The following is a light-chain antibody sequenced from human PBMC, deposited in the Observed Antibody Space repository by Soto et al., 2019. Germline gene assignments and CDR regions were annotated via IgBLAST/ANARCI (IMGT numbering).Light chain of an antibody. CDR2: SNN. Sequence: QSVLTQPPSASGTPGQRVTISCSGSSSNIGSNTVNWYQQLPGTAPKLLIYSNNQRPSGVTDRFSGSKSGTSASLAISGLQSGDEADYYCAAWDDSLNGPDVVFGGGTKLTVL. CDR1: SSNIGSNT. CDR3: AAWDDSLNGPDVV. V-gene: IGLV1-44*01. J-gene: IGLJ2*01.